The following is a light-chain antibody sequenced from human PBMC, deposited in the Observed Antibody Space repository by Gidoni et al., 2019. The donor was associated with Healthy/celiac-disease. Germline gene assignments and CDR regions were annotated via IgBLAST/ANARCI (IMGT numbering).Light chain of an antibody. J-gene: IGKJ5*01. Sequence: DIQMTQSPSSLSASVGDRVTITCRASQSISSYLNWYQQKPGKAPKLLIYAAASLQSGVPPRFSGSGSGTDFTLTISSLQPEDFATYYCQQGYSTPITFGQGTRLEI. CDR1: QSISSY. CDR3: QQGYSTPIT. CDR2: AAA. V-gene: IGKV1-39*01.